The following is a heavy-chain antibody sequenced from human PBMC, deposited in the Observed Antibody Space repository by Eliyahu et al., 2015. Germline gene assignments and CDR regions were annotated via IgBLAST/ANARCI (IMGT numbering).Heavy chain of an antibody. D-gene: IGHD1/OR15-1a*01. Sequence: QVQLVQSGAEVKKPGASVKVSCKASQHTFTRYDINWVRQAAGQGPEWMGWLNPXTGNTDXAEKXQGRVTMTRNTSANTAYMELSSLTSEDTXVYYCATGPKIVRYEEQRPVYSYYMDVWGKGTTVTVSS. V-gene: IGHV1-8*01. CDR2: LNPXTGNT. CDR1: QHTFTRYD. J-gene: IGHJ6*03. CDR3: ATGPKIVRYEEQRPVYSYYMDV.